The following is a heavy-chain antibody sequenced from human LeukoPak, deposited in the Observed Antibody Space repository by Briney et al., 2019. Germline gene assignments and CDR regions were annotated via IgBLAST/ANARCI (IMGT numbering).Heavy chain of an antibody. CDR2: MNPNSGIT. CDR3: ARRRGRVRDSRWFDP. V-gene: IGHV1-8*01. Sequence: ASVKVSCKASGYTVTSYDINQVQQSTGQRQECRGWMNPNSGITGDAQKFQGRVTMSRNTSISTAYMELSSLRSEDTAVYYCARRRGRVRDSRWFDPWGQGTLVTVYS. J-gene: IGHJ5*02. D-gene: IGHD3-10*01. CDR1: GYTVTSYD.